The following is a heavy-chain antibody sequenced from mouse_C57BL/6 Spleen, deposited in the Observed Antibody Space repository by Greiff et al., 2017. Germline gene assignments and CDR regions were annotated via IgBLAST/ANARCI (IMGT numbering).Heavy chain of an antibody. D-gene: IGHD1-1*01. Sequence: QVQLQQSGPELVKPGASVKLSCKASGYTFTSYDINWVKQRPGQGLEWIGWIYPRDGSTKYNEKFKGKATLTVDTSSSTAYMELHSLTSEDSAVYFCAREGVYGRSYEGYFDGWGTGTTVTVSS. V-gene: IGHV1-85*01. J-gene: IGHJ1*03. CDR3: AREGVYGRSYEGYFDG. CDR1: GYTFTSYD. CDR2: IYPRDGST.